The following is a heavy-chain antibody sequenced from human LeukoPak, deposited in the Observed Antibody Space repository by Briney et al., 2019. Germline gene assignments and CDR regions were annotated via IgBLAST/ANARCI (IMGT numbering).Heavy chain of an antibody. CDR2: IYYSGRT. D-gene: IGHD6-19*01. J-gene: IGHJ4*02. CDR1: GGSISSSSYY. Sequence: PSETLSLTCTVSGGSISSSSYYWGWIRQPPGRGLEGIGSIYYSGRTYYNPSLKSRVTISVDTSKNQFSLKLSSVTAADTAVYYCARIAVAGTWCDYWGQGTLVTVSS. CDR3: ARIAVAGTWCDY. V-gene: IGHV4-39*01.